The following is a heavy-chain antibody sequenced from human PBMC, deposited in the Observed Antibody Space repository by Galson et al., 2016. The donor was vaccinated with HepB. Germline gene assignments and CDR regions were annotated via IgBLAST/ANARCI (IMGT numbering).Heavy chain of an antibody. Sequence: SLRLSCAASGFTFSSYGLHWVRQAPGKGLEWLAVISGDGSTAYYVVSVKGRFTISRDNANKTLYLQMNSLRTEDTSVYYCAKEDYGDHDIYFYGLDVWGKGTTVTVSS. J-gene: IGHJ6*04. CDR3: AKEDYGDHDIYFYGLDV. D-gene: IGHD4-17*01. CDR1: GFTFSSYG. CDR2: ISGDGSTA. V-gene: IGHV3-30*18.